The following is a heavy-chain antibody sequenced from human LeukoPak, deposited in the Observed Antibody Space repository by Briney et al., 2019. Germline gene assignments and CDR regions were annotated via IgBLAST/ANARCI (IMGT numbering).Heavy chain of an antibody. CDR2: ISAYNGST. J-gene: IGHJ4*02. V-gene: IGHV1-18*04. D-gene: IGHD1-26*01. Sequence: ASVKVSCKASGYTFTSYYMHWVRQAPGQGLEWMGWISAYNGSTNYAQKLQDRVTMTTDTSTSTAYMELRSLRSDDAAVYYCAKAGRWDHGGYWGQGTLVTVSS. CDR1: GYTFTSYY. CDR3: AKAGRWDHGGY.